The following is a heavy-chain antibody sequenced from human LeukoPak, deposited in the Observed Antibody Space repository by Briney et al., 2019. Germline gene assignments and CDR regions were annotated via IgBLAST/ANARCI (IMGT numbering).Heavy chain of an antibody. CDR2: IYSGGST. CDR3: ARDRGSYYGYYYYGMDV. D-gene: IGHD1-26*01. V-gene: IGHV3-53*01. CDR1: GFTVCSNY. J-gene: IGHJ6*02. Sequence: GGSLRLSCAASGFTVCSNYMSWVRQAPGKGLEWVSVIYSGGSTYYADSVKGRFTISRDNSKNTLYLQMNSLRAEDTAVYYCARDRGSYYGYYYYGMDVWGQGTTVTVSS.